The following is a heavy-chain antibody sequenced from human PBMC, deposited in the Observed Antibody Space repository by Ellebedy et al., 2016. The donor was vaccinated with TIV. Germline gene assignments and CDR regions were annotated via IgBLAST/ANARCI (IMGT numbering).Heavy chain of an antibody. D-gene: IGHD2-21*02. V-gene: IGHV4-39*01. CDR1: GDSISSRDYY. CDR2: IFYTGST. Sequence: SETLSLXCTASGDSISSRDYYWACVRQSPGKGLEWIGKIFYTGSTYYNPSLRSRVTISVDTSWNQFSLNLNSVTATDTAVYYCARHGIVVVTAPHWYFDLWGRGTLVPVSS. J-gene: IGHJ2*01. CDR3: ARHGIVVVTAPHWYFDL.